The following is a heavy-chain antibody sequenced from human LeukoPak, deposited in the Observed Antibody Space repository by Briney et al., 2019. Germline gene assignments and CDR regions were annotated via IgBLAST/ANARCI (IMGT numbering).Heavy chain of an antibody. CDR2: ISSNGGST. Sequence: GGSLRLSCAASGFTFSSYAMHWVRQAPGKGLEYVSGISSNGGSTYYANSVKGRFTISRDNSKNTLYLQMNSLRAEDTAVYYCAKEVLRFLEWQPYYYFDYWGQGTLVTVSS. CDR1: GFTFSSYA. V-gene: IGHV3-64*01. CDR3: AKEVLRFLEWQPYYYFDY. D-gene: IGHD3-3*01. J-gene: IGHJ4*02.